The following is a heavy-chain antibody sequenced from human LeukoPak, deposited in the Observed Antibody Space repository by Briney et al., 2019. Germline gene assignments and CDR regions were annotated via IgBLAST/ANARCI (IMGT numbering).Heavy chain of an antibody. D-gene: IGHD2-15*01. CDR2: IDSSGGYM. Sequence: GGSLRLSCEASGFTFNTYSMNWARQAPGKGLEWVSSIDSSGGYMFYADSVKGRFIISRDNAKDSLYLQMNSLRAEDTAVYYCARLAANDYWGQGTLVTVSS. V-gene: IGHV3-21*06. CDR3: ARLAANDY. J-gene: IGHJ4*02. CDR1: GFTFNTYS.